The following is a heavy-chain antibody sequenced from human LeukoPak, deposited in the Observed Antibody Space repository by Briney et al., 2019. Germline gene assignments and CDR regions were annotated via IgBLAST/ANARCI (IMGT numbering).Heavy chain of an antibody. J-gene: IGHJ4*02. CDR3: AKSTWVY. CDR2: ISYDGSNK. V-gene: IGHV3-30*18. Sequence: PGGSLGLSCAASGFTFSSYGMHWVRQAPGKGLEWVAVISYDGSNKYYADSVKGRFTIPRDNSKNTLYLQMNSLRAEDTAVYYCAKSTWVYWGQGTLVTVAS. CDR1: GFTFSSYG. D-gene: IGHD1-26*01.